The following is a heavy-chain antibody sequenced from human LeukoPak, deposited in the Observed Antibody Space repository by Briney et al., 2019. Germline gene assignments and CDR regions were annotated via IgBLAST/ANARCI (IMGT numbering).Heavy chain of an antibody. CDR3: ARLLRDGYNFHYFDY. CDR2: IYYSGST. J-gene: IGHJ4*02. V-gene: IGHV4-39*01. D-gene: IGHD5-24*01. Sequence: SETLSLTCTVSGGSISSSSYYWGWIRQPPGKGLEWIGSIYYSGSTYYNPSLKSRVTISVDTSKNQFSLKLSSVTAADTAVYYRARLLRDGYNFHYFDYWGQGTLVTVSS. CDR1: GGSISSSSYY.